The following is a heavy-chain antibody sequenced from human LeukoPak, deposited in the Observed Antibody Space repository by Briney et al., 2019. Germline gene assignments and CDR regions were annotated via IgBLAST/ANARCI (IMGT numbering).Heavy chain of an antibody. J-gene: IGHJ4*02. Sequence: GASVKVSCKASGYTFTGYYMHWVRQAPGQGLEWMGWINPNSGGTNYEQKLQGRVTMTTDTSTSTAYMELRSLTSDDTAVYYCSRTNWVAATGTGSDYWGQGTLVIVSS. CDR1: GYTFTGYY. CDR3: SRTNWVAATGTGSDY. V-gene: IGHV1-2*02. CDR2: INPNSGGT. D-gene: IGHD1-26*01.